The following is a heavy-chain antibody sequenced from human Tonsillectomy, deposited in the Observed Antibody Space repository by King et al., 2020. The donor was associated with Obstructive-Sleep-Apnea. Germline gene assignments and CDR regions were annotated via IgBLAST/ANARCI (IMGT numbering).Heavy chain of an antibody. J-gene: IGHJ3*02. Sequence: HVQLVESGGGVVQPGRSLRLSCAASGFTFSSYAMHWVRQAPGKGLEWVAVISYDGSNKYYADSVKGRFTISRDNSKNTLYLQMNSLRAEDTAVYYCARDDNYYDSSGYETPLRRADAFDIWGQGTMVTVSS. CDR2: ISYDGSNK. D-gene: IGHD3-22*01. CDR1: GFTFSSYA. CDR3: ARDDNYYDSSGYETPLRRADAFDI. V-gene: IGHV3-30*04.